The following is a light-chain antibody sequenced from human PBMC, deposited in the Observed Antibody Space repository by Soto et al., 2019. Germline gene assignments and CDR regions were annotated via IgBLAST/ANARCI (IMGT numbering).Light chain of an antibody. CDR1: QSVDNY. CDR2: GAS. V-gene: IGKV3-20*01. Sequence: EIVMTQSPATLSLSPGERATLSCRASQSVDNYLVWYQQKPGQAPRLLIYGASSRATGIPDRFSGSGSGTDFTLTISRLDPEDFAVYYCQQYGSSVLTFGGGTK. J-gene: IGKJ4*01. CDR3: QQYGSSVLT.